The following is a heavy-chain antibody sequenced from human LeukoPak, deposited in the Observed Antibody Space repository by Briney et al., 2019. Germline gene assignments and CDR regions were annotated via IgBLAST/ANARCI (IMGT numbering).Heavy chain of an antibody. V-gene: IGHV4-59*08. D-gene: IGHD3-9*01. CDR1: GGSVSSYY. Sequence: SETLSLTCTVSGGSVSSYYWSWIRQPPGKGLEWIGYIYYSGSTNYNPSLKSRVTISVDTSKNQFSLKLSSVTAADTAVYYCARLRYFDWLLGAFDIWGQGTMVTVSS. J-gene: IGHJ3*02. CDR2: IYYSGST. CDR3: ARLRYFDWLLGAFDI.